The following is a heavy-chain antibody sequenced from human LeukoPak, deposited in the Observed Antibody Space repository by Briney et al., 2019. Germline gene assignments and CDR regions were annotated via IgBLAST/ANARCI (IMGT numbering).Heavy chain of an antibody. CDR2: INSDGSST. CDR1: GFTFSSYW. CDR3: ARSVSLGYYYGMDV. D-gene: IGHD3-16*01. Sequence: GKSLRLSCVASGFTFSSYWMHWVRQAPGKGLVWVSRINSDGSSTSYADSVKGRFTISRDNAKNTLYLQMNSLRAEDTAVYYCARSVSLGYYYGMDVWGQGTTVTVSS. V-gene: IGHV3-74*01. J-gene: IGHJ6*02.